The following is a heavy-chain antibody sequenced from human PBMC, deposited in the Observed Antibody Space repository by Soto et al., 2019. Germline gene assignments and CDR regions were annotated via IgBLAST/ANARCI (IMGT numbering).Heavy chain of an antibody. CDR2: IYNSGIT. CDR1: GGSISSGDYS. V-gene: IGHV4-30-4*01. D-gene: IGHD3-3*01. CDR3: ARGVTVFGLVSRFWFDP. Sequence: PSETLSLTCTVSGGSISSGDYSWGWVRQSPGKGLEWIGHIYNSGITYYNPSLKSRVVISIDTSRNQFSLRLNSLTAADRAVYFCARGVTVFGLVSRFWFDPWGQGTVVTVSS. J-gene: IGHJ5*02.